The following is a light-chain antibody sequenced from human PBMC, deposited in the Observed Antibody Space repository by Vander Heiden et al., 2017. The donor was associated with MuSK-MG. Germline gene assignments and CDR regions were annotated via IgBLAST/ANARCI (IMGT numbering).Light chain of an antibody. CDR3: QQYGRSPLAPQVT. J-gene: IGKJ3*01. Sequence: EIVLTQSPDTLSLSPGERATLSCRASQSVIKNYLAWYQQKPGQAPRRLIFEASSRATGIPDRFSGSGSGTDFTLTISRLEPEDCGVYYCQQYGRSPLAPQVTFGPGTKVDIK. CDR2: EAS. V-gene: IGKV3-20*01. CDR1: QSVIKNY.